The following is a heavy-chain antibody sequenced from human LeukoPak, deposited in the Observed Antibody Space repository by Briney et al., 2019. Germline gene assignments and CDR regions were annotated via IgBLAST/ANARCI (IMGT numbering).Heavy chain of an antibody. CDR3: ASSGWAF. Sequence: GESLRLSCAASGFTFSTYNMNWVRQAPGKGLEWLSSISSSSYIYYADSVKGRFTISRDNAKNSLYLQMNSLRAEDTAVYYCASSGWAFWGQGTLVTVSS. D-gene: IGHD6-19*01. CDR1: GFTFSTYN. CDR2: ISSSSYI. J-gene: IGHJ4*02. V-gene: IGHV3-21*01.